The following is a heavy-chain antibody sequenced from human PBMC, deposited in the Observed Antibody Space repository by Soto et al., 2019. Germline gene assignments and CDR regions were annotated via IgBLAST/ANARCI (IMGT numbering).Heavy chain of an antibody. V-gene: IGHV1-2*04. D-gene: IGHD1-26*01. J-gene: IGHJ4*02. CDR1: GYTFTSYG. CDR2: ISPNSGST. CDR3: AREGIVGATGFDY. Sequence: ASVKVSCKASGYTFTSYGISWVRQAPGQGLEWMGWISPNSGSTNYAQKFQGWVTMTRDTSTSTAYMELSRLRSDDTAVYYCAREGIVGATGFDYWGQGTLVTVSS.